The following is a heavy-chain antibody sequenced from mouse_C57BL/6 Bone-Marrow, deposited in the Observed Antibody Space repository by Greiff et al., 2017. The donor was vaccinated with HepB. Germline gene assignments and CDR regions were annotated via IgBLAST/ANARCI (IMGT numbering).Heavy chain of an antibody. Sequence: VMLVESGPGLVQPSQSLSITCTVSGFSLTSYGVHWVRQPPGKGLEWLGVIWSGGSTDYNAAFISRLSISKDNSKSQVFFKMNSLQADDTAIYYCAKNGYGDYDGYYFDYWGQGTTLTISS. CDR3: AKNGYGDYDGYYFDY. CDR2: IWSGGST. D-gene: IGHD2-4*01. CDR1: GFSLTSYG. V-gene: IGHV2-4*01. J-gene: IGHJ2*01.